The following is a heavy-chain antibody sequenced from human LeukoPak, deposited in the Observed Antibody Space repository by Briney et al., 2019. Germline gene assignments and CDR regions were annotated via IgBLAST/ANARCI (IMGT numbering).Heavy chain of an antibody. J-gene: IGHJ4*02. D-gene: IGHD3-9*01. CDR1: GFTFDDYA. CDR2: ISWDGGST. Sequence: GGSLRLSCAASGFTFDDYAMHWVRQASGKGLEWVSLISWDGGSTYYADSVKGRFTISRDNSKNSLYLQMNSLRAEDTALYYCAKDINRWGYYDILTGYSSAFDYWGQGTLVTVSS. CDR3: AKDINRWGYYDILTGYSSAFDY. V-gene: IGHV3-43D*03.